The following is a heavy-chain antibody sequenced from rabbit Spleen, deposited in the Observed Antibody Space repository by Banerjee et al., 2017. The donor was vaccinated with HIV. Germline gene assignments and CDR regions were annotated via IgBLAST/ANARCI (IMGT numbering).Heavy chain of an antibody. CDR1: RFSFSVNYD. CDR2: IYNGDDTT. J-gene: IGHJ4*01. D-gene: IGHD1-1*01. V-gene: IGHV1S45*01. Sequence: QEQLVESGGGLVQPGASLTLTCTASRFSFSVNYDMCWVRQAPGKGLEWIGCIYNGDDTTYYSTLLHGRFTISKSSSTTVTLQMTSLTAADTATYFCARDLAAWNSGSYAFNLWGPGTLVTVS. CDR3: ARDLAAWNSGSYAFNL.